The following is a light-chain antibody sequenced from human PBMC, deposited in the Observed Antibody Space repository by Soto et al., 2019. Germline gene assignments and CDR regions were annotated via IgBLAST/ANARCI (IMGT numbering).Light chain of an antibody. CDR2: DAS. J-gene: IGKJ1*01. V-gene: IGKV3-20*01. Sequence: EIVLTQSPGALSLSPGESATLSCRASQSVSDTHVAWYQQRPGQAPRLLIYDASRRDIGVPDRVSGSGSGTDLTLTISGLEPEDFAVYVCHQYGMSPQTFGQGTKVDIK. CDR3: HQYGMSPQT. CDR1: QSVSDTH.